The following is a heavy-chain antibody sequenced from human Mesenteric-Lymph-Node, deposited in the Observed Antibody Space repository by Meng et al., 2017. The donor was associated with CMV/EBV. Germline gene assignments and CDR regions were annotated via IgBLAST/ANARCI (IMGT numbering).Heavy chain of an antibody. CDR1: GGSISSSSYY. D-gene: IGHD6-19*01. J-gene: IGHJ4*02. Sequence: CTVSGGSISSSSYYWGWIRQPPGKGLEWIGSIYYSGSTYYNPSLKSRVTISVDTSKNQFSLKLSSVTAADTAVYYRARQGDSSGLDYWGQGTLVTVSS. CDR3: ARQGDSSGLDY. V-gene: IGHV4-39*01. CDR2: IYYSGST.